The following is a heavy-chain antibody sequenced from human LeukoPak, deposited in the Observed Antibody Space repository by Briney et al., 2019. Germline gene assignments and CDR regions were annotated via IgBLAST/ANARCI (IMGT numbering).Heavy chain of an antibody. J-gene: IGHJ4*02. V-gene: IGHV4-4*02. CDR3: AREGGPYRPLDY. Sequence: SETLSLICGVSGGSISTTNWWTWVRQPPGEGLEWIGEVHLSGRTHYNPSLESRVTMSVGMSENHISLRLTSVTAADTAVYYCAREGGPYRPLDYSGQGTLVTVSS. CDR1: GGSISTTNW. CDR2: VHLSGRT.